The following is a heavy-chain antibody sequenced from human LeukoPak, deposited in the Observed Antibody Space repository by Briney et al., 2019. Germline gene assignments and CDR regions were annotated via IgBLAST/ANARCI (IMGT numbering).Heavy chain of an antibody. J-gene: IGHJ4*02. CDR2: INHSGST. CDR3: ARGDSSGSACYFDY. V-gene: IGHV4-39*07. Sequence: SETLSLTYTVSGGSISSSSYYWSWIRQPPGKGLEWIGEINHSGSTNYNPSLKSRVTISVDTSKNQFSLKLSSVTAADTAVYYCARGDSSGSACYFDYWGQGTLVTVSS. CDR1: GGSISSSSYY. D-gene: IGHD3-22*01.